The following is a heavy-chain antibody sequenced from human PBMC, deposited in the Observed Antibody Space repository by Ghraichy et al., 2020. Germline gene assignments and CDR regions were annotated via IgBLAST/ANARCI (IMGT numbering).Heavy chain of an antibody. Sequence: ASVKVSCKASGYTFTSYYMHWVRQAPGQGLEWMGIINPSGGSTSYAQKFQGRVTMTRDTSTSTVYMELSSLRSEDTAVYYCARATLGHPYYYYYGMDVWGQGTTVTVSS. CDR1: GYTFTSYY. CDR3: ARATLGHPYYYYYGMDV. V-gene: IGHV1-46*03. CDR2: INPSGGST. J-gene: IGHJ6*02. D-gene: IGHD2-15*01.